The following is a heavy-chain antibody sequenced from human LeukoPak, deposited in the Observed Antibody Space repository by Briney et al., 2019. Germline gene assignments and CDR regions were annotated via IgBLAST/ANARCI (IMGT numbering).Heavy chain of an antibody. CDR1: GVSISSGGYS. CDR3: AGLSSSNTAMKVVDV. J-gene: IGHJ6*02. D-gene: IGHD5-18*01. V-gene: IGHV4-30-2*01. Sequence: SETLSLTCAVSGVSISSGGYSWSWIRQPPGKGLEWIGYIYHSGSTYYNPSLKSRVTISVDRSKNQFSLKLSSVTAADTAVYYCAGLSSSNTAMKVVDVWGQGTTVTVSS. CDR2: IYHSGST.